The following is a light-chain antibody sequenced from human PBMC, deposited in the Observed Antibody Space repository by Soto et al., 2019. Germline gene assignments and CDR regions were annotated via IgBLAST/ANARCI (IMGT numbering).Light chain of an antibody. CDR2: GAS. CDR1: QSVSSSY. CDR3: QQDGGSPPMYT. Sequence: EIVLTQSPGTLSLSPGERATLSCRASQSVSSSYFAWYQQKPGQATRLLICGASSRASGIPDRFSGSGSGTDFTLTISRLEPEDLAVYYCQQDGGSPPMYTFGQGTKLEIK. J-gene: IGKJ2*01. V-gene: IGKV3-20*01.